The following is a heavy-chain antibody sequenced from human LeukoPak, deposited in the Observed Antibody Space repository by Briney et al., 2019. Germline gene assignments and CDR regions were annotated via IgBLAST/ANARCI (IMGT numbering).Heavy chain of an antibody. J-gene: IGHJ3*02. D-gene: IGHD1-14*01. CDR2: INWNGGSK. Sequence: PGGSLRLSCAACGFTLDDYGMSWVRHAPGKGGEWVSGINWNGGSKGYADSVQGRFIISRDNANNSLYLQMNSLRAEDTALYYCAREHPYTANAFDIRGQGTMVTVSS. CDR1: GFTLDDYG. V-gene: IGHV3-20*04. CDR3: AREHPYTANAFDI.